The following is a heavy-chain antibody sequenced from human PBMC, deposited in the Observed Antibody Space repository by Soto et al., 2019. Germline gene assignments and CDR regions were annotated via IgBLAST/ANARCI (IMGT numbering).Heavy chain of an antibody. CDR3: ARVRGLRVDFCSGYHYDY. CDR2: IIPIFGTA. J-gene: IGHJ4*02. D-gene: IGHD3-3*01. V-gene: IGHV1-69*13. CDR1: GGTFSSYA. Sequence: ASVKVSCKASGGTFSSYAISWERQAPGQGLEWMGGIIPIFGTANYAQKFQGRVTITADESTSTAYMELSSLRSEDTAVYYCARVRGLRVDFCSGYHYDYWGQGTLVTVSS.